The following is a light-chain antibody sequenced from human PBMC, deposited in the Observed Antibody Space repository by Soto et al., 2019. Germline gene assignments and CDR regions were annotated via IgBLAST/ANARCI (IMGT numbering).Light chain of an antibody. Sequence: DIQMTQSPSTLSASVGDRVTITCRASERISTRLAWYQQKPGKAPKLLIYKASSLQSGVPSRFSGSGSGTEFTLTISSLQPDDFATYYCQQYETYPYTFGQGTKLEIK. J-gene: IGKJ2*01. CDR1: ERISTR. CDR2: KAS. CDR3: QQYETYPYT. V-gene: IGKV1-5*03.